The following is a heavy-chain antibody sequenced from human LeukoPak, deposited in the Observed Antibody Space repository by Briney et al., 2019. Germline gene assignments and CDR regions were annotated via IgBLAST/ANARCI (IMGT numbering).Heavy chain of an antibody. V-gene: IGHV4-39*01. CDR1: GASVTSGGSY. D-gene: IGHD3-10*01. J-gene: IGHJ5*02. Sequence: PLETLSLTCSVSGASVTSGGSYWGWLRQPPGKGPEWIATIYYTGSTYYNPSLKSRVSISIDTSKNQFSLRLTSVTATDTAVYHCARHSGSGSESRPFDPWGQGTLVSVSS. CDR2: IYYTGST. CDR3: ARHSGSGSESRPFDP.